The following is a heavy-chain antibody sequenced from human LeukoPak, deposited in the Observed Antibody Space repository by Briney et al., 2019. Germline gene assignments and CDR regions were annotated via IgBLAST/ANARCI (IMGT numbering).Heavy chain of an antibody. CDR3: AKAKSGSYSPFDY. CDR2: ISYGGHTT. Sequence: GGSLRLSCAASGFTFSSYGMSWVRQAPGKGLEWVSVISYGGHTTFYADSVKGRFTISRDNSKHTLYLQMNSLRAEDTAVYYCAKAKSGSYSPFDYWGQGTLVTVSS. V-gene: IGHV3-23*01. J-gene: IGHJ4*02. D-gene: IGHD1-26*01. CDR1: GFTFSSYG.